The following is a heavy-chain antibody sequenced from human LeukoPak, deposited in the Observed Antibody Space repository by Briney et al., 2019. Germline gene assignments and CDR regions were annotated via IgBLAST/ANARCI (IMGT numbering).Heavy chain of an antibody. Sequence: GGSLRLSCAASGFTFSSYAMNWVRQAPGKGLEWVSSISNSDGSTYYADFVKGRFTISRDNSKNTLHLQMNSLRAEDTAVYYCAKSLGVGGYTRYEGFGQWGQGTLVTVSS. V-gene: IGHV3-23*01. J-gene: IGHJ4*02. CDR3: AKSLGVGGYTRYEGFGQ. CDR1: GFTFSSYA. CDR2: ISNSDGST. D-gene: IGHD5-24*01.